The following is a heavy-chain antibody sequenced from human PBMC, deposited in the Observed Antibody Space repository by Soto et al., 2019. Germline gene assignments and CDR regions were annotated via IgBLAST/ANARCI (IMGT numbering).Heavy chain of an antibody. Sequence: GGSLRLSCAASGFTVSSNYMSWVRQAPGKGLEWVSVIYSGGSTYYADSVKGRFTISRDNSKNTLYLQMNSLRAEDTAVYYCARDLAYGDAYFDYWGQGTLVTVSS. CDR3: ARDLAYGDAYFDY. CDR1: GFTVSSNY. D-gene: IGHD4-17*01. CDR2: IYSGGST. J-gene: IGHJ4*02. V-gene: IGHV3-53*01.